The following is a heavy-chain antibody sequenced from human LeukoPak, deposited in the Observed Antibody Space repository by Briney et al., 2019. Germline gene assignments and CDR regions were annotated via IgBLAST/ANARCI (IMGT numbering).Heavy chain of an antibody. Sequence: GALRLSCAASGFTFSNYWMSWVRQAPGKGLEWVANIKSDGSEKYYVDSVKGRFTISRDNAENSLYLQMNSLRAEDTAVYYCAKEKYYYGSGSYPSDYWGQGTLVTVSS. D-gene: IGHD3-10*01. V-gene: IGHV3-7*01. CDR1: GFTFSNYW. CDR3: AKEKYYYGSGSYPSDY. J-gene: IGHJ4*02. CDR2: IKSDGSEK.